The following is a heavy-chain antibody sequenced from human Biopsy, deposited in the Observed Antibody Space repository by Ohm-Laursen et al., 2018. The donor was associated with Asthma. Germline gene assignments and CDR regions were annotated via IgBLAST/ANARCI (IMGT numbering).Heavy chain of an antibody. D-gene: IGHD3-3*02. Sequence: AASVKVSCKISGYSLTDLSMHWVRQAPGQGLEWMGGHDHEEGGTVNARRFQGRVTMTEDTSTDTAYMELSGLRFDDTAIYYCARPSPNRDILYYYYHMDVWGQGTTVIVSS. V-gene: IGHV1-24*01. CDR1: GYSLTDLS. CDR2: HDHEEGGT. CDR3: ARPSPNRDILYYYYHMDV. J-gene: IGHJ6*02.